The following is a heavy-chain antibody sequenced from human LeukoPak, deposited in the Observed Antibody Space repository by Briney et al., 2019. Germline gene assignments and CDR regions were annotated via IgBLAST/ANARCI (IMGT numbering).Heavy chain of an antibody. CDR1: GFTFSGYS. J-gene: IGHJ4*02. Sequence: GGSLRLSCTASGFTFSGYSMNWIRQAPGKGLEWASSFGTRSTSIYHAGSVKGRFAISRDNAKNSLYLQMNSLRAEDTAVYYCAREVSEGFDFWGQGTLVTVSS. CDR3: AREVSEGFDF. V-gene: IGHV3-21*01. CDR2: FGTRSTSI. D-gene: IGHD3-22*01.